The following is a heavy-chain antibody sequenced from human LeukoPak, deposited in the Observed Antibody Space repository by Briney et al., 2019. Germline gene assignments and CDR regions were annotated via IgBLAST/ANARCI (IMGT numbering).Heavy chain of an antibody. V-gene: IGHV4-59*01. Sequence: SETLSLTCTVSGASLSDYYWGWVRQPPAKGLESLGYISDTGKTDYNPSLNSRGTLSLDTSKNQFSLRLASVTAADTAVYYCVTGYYEPFDNWGQGTLVTVSS. CDR3: VTGYYEPFDN. CDR1: GASLSDYY. J-gene: IGHJ4*02. D-gene: IGHD3-3*01. CDR2: ISDTGKT.